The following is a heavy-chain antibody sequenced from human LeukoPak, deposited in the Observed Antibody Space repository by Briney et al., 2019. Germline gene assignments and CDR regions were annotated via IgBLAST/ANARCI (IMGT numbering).Heavy chain of an antibody. CDR1: GGTFSNYA. CDR3: ARGYYGSGSRLVLDP. V-gene: IGHV1-69*04. Sequence: SVKVSCKASGGTFSNYAISWVRQAPGQGLEWMGRIIPILGIANYAQKFQGRVTITADKSTSTAYMELSSLRSEDTAVYYCARGYYGSGSRLVLDPWGQGTLVTVSS. CDR2: IIPILGIA. D-gene: IGHD3-10*01. J-gene: IGHJ5*02.